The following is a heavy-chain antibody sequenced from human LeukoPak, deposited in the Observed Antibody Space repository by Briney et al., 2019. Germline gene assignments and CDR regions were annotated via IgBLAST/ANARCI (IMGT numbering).Heavy chain of an antibody. J-gene: IGHJ4*02. Sequence: RAGESLKISCKGSGYSFTSYWIGWVRQMPGKGLEWMGIIYPGDSDTRYSPSFQGQVTISADKSISTAYLQWSSLKASDTAMYYCARRAFRTRITMVRGVITFFDYWGQGTLVTVSS. CDR2: IYPGDSDT. CDR1: GYSFTSYW. V-gene: IGHV5-51*01. CDR3: ARRAFRTRITMVRGVITFFDY. D-gene: IGHD3-10*01.